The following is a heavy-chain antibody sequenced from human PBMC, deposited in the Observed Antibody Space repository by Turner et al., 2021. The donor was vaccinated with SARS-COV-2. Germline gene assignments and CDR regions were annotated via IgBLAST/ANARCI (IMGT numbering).Heavy chain of an antibody. CDR3: ARDVGYCSITSCYTGSRFDY. CDR2: INAGNDKT. Sequence: QVQPVQSGAEGKKRGASVQSSCTASGFTFTSYAMHWVRQAPGQRHEWMGWINAGNDKTKYSQNFQGRVTITRDTSASTAYMELSSLRSEDTAVYYCARDVGYCSITSCYTGSRFDYWGQGTLVTVSS. CDR1: GFTFTSYA. J-gene: IGHJ4*02. V-gene: IGHV1-3*01. D-gene: IGHD2-2*02.